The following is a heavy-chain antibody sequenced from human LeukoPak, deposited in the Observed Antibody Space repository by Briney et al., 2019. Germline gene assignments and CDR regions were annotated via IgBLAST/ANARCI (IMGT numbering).Heavy chain of an antibody. CDR1: GFSLSTSVMG. D-gene: IGHD3-10*01. V-gene: IGHV2-5*02. CDR3: AHSPPYYSGSGSYFPAYYFDY. CDR2: IYWDDDK. J-gene: IGHJ4*02. Sequence: SGPTLVKPTQTLTLTCTFSGFSLSTSVMGVGWIRQPPGKALEWLALIYWDDDKRYSPSLKSRLTITKDTSKNQVVLTMTNMDPVDTATYYCAHSPPYYSGSGSYFPAYYFDYWGQGTLVTVSS.